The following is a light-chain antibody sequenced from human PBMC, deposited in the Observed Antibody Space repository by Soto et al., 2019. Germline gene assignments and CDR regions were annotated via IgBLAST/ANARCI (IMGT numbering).Light chain of an antibody. CDR3: QHYGTTPWT. J-gene: IGKJ1*01. CDR1: QSVCSRC. Sequence: ETVLTQSPGTLSLSPGERVTLSCRASQSVCSRCLAWYQQKPGQSPRLLIYGASSRATGIPDRFSGSGSGTGFTLTISRLEPEDFAVYYCQHYGTTPWTFGQGTKVGIK. CDR2: GAS. V-gene: IGKV3-20*01.